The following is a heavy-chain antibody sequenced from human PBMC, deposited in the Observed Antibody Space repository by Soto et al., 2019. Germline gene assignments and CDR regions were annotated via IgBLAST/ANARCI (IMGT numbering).Heavy chain of an antibody. D-gene: IGHD6-13*01. V-gene: IGHV3-21*01. CDR2: CTPSSSSI. CDR3: ARDAASSLDH. Sequence: GGSLRLSCAASGFTSKLYTMHWVRQAPGKGLEWVSFCTPSSSSISYADSVEGRFTISRDNARNSLYLQIHNLRAEDTAVYYCARDAASSLDHWGQGTLVTVSS. CDR1: GFTSKLYT. J-gene: IGHJ4*02.